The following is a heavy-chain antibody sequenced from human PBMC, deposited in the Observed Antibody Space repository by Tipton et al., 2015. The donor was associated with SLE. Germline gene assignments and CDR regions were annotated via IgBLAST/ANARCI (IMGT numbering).Heavy chain of an antibody. J-gene: IGHJ6*03. Sequence: SLRLSCAASGFTFSSYSMNWVRQAPGKGLEWVSSISSSSSYIYYADSVKGRFTISRDNAKNSLYLQMNSLRAEDTAVYYCARDVLLEWLGYSYYMDVWGKGTTVTVSS. CDR3: ARDVLLEWLGYSYYMDV. D-gene: IGHD3-3*01. V-gene: IGHV3-21*01. CDR1: GFTFSSYS. CDR2: ISSSSSYI.